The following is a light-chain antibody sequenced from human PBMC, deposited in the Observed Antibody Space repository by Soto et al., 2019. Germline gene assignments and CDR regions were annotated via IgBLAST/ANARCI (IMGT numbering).Light chain of an antibody. V-gene: IGLV2-14*01. Sequence: QSALTQPASVSGSPGQSITISCTGTISDVGGYNYVSWYQQHPGKAPKLMIYDVSNRPSGVSNRFSGSKSGNTASLTISGLQAEDEADYYCNSYTASNTLVVFGGGTQLPVL. CDR3: NSYTASNTLVV. J-gene: IGLJ2*01. CDR2: DVS. CDR1: ISDVGGYNY.